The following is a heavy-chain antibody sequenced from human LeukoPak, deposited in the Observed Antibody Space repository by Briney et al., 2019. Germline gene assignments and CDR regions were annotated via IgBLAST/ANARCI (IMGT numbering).Heavy chain of an antibody. J-gene: IGHJ4*02. Sequence: GGSLRLSCAASGFTFSSYAMHWVRQAPGKGLEWVAVISYDGSNKYYADSVKGRFTIPRDNSKNTLYLQMNSLRAEDTAVYYCARVASSGWYMIDYWGQGTLVTVSS. V-gene: IGHV3-30*04. CDR3: ARVASSGWYMIDY. D-gene: IGHD6-19*01. CDR1: GFTFSSYA. CDR2: ISYDGSNK.